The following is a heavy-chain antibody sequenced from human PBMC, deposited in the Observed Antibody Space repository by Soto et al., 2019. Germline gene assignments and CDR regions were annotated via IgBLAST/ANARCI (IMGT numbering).Heavy chain of an antibody. CDR1: GFTFSSYD. D-gene: IGHD6-6*01. Sequence: GGSLRLSCAASGFTFSSYDMHWVRQATGKGLEWVSAIGTAGDTYYPGSVKGRFTISRENAKNSLYLQMNSLRAEDTAVYYCAREKRSIAARPGLGYFDYWGQGTLVTVSS. J-gene: IGHJ4*02. V-gene: IGHV3-13*01. CDR3: AREKRSIAARPGLGYFDY. CDR2: IGTAGDT.